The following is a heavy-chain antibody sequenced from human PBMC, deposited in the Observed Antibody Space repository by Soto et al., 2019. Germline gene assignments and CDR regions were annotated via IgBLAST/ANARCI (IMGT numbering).Heavy chain of an antibody. CDR2: ISGSGGST. CDR3: AKEAYYDFWSGYPEGFPMDV. D-gene: IGHD3-3*01. V-gene: IGHV3-23*01. Sequence: PGGSLRLSCAASGFTFSSYAMSWVRQAPGKGLEWVSAISGSGGSTYYADSVKGRFTISRDNSKNTLYLQMNSLRAEDTAVYYCAKEAYYDFWSGYPEGFPMDVWGQGTTVTVSS. CDR1: GFTFSSYA. J-gene: IGHJ6*02.